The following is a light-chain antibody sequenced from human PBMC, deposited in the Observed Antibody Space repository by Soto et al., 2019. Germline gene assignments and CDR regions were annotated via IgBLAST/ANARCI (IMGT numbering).Light chain of an antibody. J-gene: IGKJ2*01. V-gene: IGKV3-15*01. CDR2: YAS. CDR3: QQYSHWLTT. Sequence: EIVMTQSPATLSVSPGERATLSCRASQSVTTNLAWYQQKPGQAPRLLLYYASSRATGIPARFSASGSGTDCTITRSSRQSEDSAVYYCQQYSHWLTTFGQGTKREIK. CDR1: QSVTTN.